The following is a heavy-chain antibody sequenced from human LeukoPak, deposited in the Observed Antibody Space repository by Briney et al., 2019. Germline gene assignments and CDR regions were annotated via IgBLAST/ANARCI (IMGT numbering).Heavy chain of an antibody. V-gene: IGHV1-18*04. CDR1: GYTFTGYY. Sequence: ASVKVSCKASGYTFTGYYMHWVRQAPGQGLEWMGWISGYNGNTKYAQKLQGRVTMTTDTSTSTAHMELRSLRSDDTAVYYCAREVATITVAAAGGIDYWGQGTLVTVSS. CDR2: ISGYNGNT. CDR3: AREVATITVAAAGGIDY. J-gene: IGHJ4*02. D-gene: IGHD5-12*01.